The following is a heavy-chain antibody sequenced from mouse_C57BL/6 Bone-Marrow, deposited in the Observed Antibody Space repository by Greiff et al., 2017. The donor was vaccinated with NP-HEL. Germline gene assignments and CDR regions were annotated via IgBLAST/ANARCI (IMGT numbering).Heavy chain of an antibody. CDR2: ISNGGGST. Sequence: EVKLVESGGGLVQPGGSLKLSCAASGFTFSDYYMYWVRQTPEKRLEWVAYISNGGGSTYYPATVKGRFTISRDNAKNTLYLQMSRLKSEYTAMYYCARQGSYYYGSSSEYYFDYWGQGTTLTVSS. CDR1: GFTFSDYY. J-gene: IGHJ2*01. V-gene: IGHV5-12*01. D-gene: IGHD1-1*01. CDR3: ARQGSYYYGSSSEYYFDY.